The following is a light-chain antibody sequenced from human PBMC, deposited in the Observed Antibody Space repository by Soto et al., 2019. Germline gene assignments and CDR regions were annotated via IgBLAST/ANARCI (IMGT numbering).Light chain of an antibody. J-gene: IGKJ1*01. CDR2: AAT. CDR1: QSISAH. Sequence: DIQMAQSASSVYASVGDRVTITCRASQSISAHLNWYQQKPGKAPKVLIYAATNLESGVPSRFSGSGSGTEFTLTISSLQPEDFATYYCQQGYTTPGTFGQGTKV. CDR3: QQGYTTPGT. V-gene: IGKV1-39*01.